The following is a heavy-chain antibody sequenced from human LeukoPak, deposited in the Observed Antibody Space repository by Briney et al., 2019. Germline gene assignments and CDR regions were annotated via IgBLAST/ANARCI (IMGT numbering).Heavy chain of an antibody. J-gene: IGHJ3*02. CDR1: GYTFTSYD. D-gene: IGHD2-2*01. CDR3: ARDKNSGECVSNSCDGVWPLDI. V-gene: IGHV1-8*01. CDR2: MNPNSGNT. Sequence: ASVKVSCKASGYTFTSYDINWVRQATGQGLEWMGWMNPNSGNTGYAQKFQGRVTMTRNTSISTAYMELSSLRSEDTAVYYCARDKNSGECVSNSCDGVWPLDIWGQGTMVTVSS.